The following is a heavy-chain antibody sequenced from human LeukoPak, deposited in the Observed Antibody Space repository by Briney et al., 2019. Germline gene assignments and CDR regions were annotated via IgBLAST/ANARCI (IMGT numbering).Heavy chain of an antibody. Sequence: ASGFRVCSYAPSRMHQASVRGLKWVSAISGRGGSTYYADSVKGRFTISRDNSKNTLYLQMNSLRAEDTAVYYCAKDFHRDSSGPGDAFDIWGQGTMVTVSS. CDR2: ISGRGGST. CDR1: GFRVCSYA. J-gene: IGHJ3*02. D-gene: IGHD6-19*01. V-gene: IGHV3-23*01. CDR3: AKDFHRDSSGPGDAFDI.